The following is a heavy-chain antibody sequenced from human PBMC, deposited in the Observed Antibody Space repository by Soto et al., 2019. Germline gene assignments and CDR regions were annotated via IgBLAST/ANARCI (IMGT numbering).Heavy chain of an antibody. J-gene: IGHJ4*02. CDR3: AKGGLVGFGY. Sequence: PGGSLRLSCAASGFTFSSYAMSWVRQAPGKGLEWVSAISGSGGSTYYADSVKGRFTISTDNSKNTLYLQMNSLRAEDTAVYCCAKGGLVGFGYWGQGTLVTVSS. CDR1: GFTFSSYA. V-gene: IGHV3-23*01. CDR2: ISGSGGST. D-gene: IGHD6-6*01.